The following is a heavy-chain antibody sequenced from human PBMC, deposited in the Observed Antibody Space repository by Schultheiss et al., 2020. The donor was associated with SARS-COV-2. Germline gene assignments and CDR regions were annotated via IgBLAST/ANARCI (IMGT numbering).Heavy chain of an antibody. CDR3: AKEAETAMARVVDY. Sequence: GGSLRLSCGASGFTFGTYNMHWVRQAPGKGLEFVAGLSGRGDSTEYADSVKGRFTISRDNSKNTLYLQMKNLRGGDTAVYYCAKEAETAMARVVDYWGQGTLVTVSS. V-gene: IGHV3-23*01. CDR1: GFTFGTYN. CDR2: LSGRGDST. D-gene: IGHD5-18*01. J-gene: IGHJ4*02.